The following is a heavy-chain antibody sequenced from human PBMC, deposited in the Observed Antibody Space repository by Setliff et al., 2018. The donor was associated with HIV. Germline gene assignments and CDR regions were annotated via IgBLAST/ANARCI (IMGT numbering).Heavy chain of an antibody. D-gene: IGHD6-6*01. V-gene: IGHV4-38-2*02. CDR2: IYYSGTT. J-gene: IGHJ6*03. CDR1: GYSISSGYY. CDR3: ASEAWTSYRSSSGYYYYYMDV. Sequence: SETLSLTCTVSGYSISSGYYWGWIRQPPGKGLEWIGYIYYSGTTKYNPSLKSRVTISVDTSKNQFSLKLSSVTAADTAVYYCASEAWTSYRSSSGYYYYYMDVWGKGTTVTVSS.